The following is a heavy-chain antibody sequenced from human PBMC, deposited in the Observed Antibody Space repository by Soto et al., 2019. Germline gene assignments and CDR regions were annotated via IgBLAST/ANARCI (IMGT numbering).Heavy chain of an antibody. CDR2: IYHSGST. CDR3: ARAIVRATSWWYFDL. J-gene: IGHJ2*01. V-gene: IGHV4-30-2*01. D-gene: IGHD1-26*01. Sequence: SETLSLTCAVSGGSISSGGYSWSWIRQPPGKGLEWIGYIYHSGSTYYNPSLKSRVTISVDRSKNQFSLKLSSVTAADTAVYFCARAIVRATSWWYFDLWGRGTLVT. CDR1: GGSISSGGYS.